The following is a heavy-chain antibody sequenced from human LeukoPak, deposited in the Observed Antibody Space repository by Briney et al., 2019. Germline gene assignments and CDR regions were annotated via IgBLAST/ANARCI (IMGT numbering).Heavy chain of an antibody. D-gene: IGHD5-12*01. Sequence: GGSLRLSCAASGVTFSGYSMNWVRRAPGMGLEWVSSISTSSSYIYYADSVKGRFTISRDNAKNSLYLQMNSLRAEDTAVYYCAREYNGYGDFDYWGQGTLVTVSS. CDR1: GVTFSGYS. CDR3: AREYNGYGDFDY. J-gene: IGHJ4*02. V-gene: IGHV3-21*01. CDR2: ISTSSSYI.